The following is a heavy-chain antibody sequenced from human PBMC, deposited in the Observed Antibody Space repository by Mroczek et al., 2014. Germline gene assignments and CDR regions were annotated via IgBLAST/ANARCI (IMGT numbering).Heavy chain of an antibody. CDR1: GGTFSSYA. D-gene: IGHD3-16*01. CDR3: ARARVRDKGDPRPKIRLSEFDP. J-gene: IGHJ5*02. Sequence: QVQLVESGAEVKKPGSSVKVSCKASGGTFSSYAISWVRQAPGQGLEWMGGIIPIFGTANYAQKFQGRVTITADESTSTAYMELSSLRSEDTAVYYCARARVRDKGDPRPKIRLSEFDPWGQGTPGHRLL. CDR2: IIPIFGTA. V-gene: IGHV1-69*01.